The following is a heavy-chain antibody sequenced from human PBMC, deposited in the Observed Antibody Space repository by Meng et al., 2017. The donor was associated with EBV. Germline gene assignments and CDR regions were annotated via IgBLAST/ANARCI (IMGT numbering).Heavy chain of an antibody. CDR2: ISAYNGNT. V-gene: IGHV1-18*01. CDR3: ARETSGYDFNWFNP. CDR1: GYTFTSNG. Sequence: QGRLGQVGAEVKKPGAPVKVSCKASGYTFTSNGISWVRPAPGQGLEWMGWISAYNGNTNYAQKLQGRVTMTTDTSTSTAYMELRSLRSDDTAVYYCARETSGYDFNWFNPWGQGTLVTVSS. J-gene: IGHJ5*02. D-gene: IGHD5-12*01.